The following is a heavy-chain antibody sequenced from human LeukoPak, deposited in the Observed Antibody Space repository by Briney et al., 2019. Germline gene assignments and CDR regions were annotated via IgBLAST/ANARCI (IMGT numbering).Heavy chain of an antibody. CDR2: IYYSGST. Sequence: PSETLSLTCTVSGHSISSDYYWSWIRQLPGKGLEWIGYIYYSGSTNYNPSLKSRVTISVDTSKNQFSLKLSSVTAADTAVYYCAREGSVGSPLGGYAFDIWGQGTMVTVSS. CDR3: AREGSVGSPLGGYAFDI. V-gene: IGHV4-61*01. J-gene: IGHJ3*02. D-gene: IGHD3-10*01. CDR1: GHSISSDYY.